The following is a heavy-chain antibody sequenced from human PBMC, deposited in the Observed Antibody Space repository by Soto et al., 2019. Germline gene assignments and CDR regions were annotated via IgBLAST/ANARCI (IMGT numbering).Heavy chain of an antibody. J-gene: IGHJ4*02. CDR3: ARARYYGSGPLLALDY. CDR1: GLSRSTSGMC. D-gene: IGHD3-10*01. V-gene: IGHV2-70*11. Sequence: SGPTLVNPTQTLTLTCTFSGLSRSTSGMCVSWIRQPPGKALEWLARIDWDDDKYYSTSLKTRLAISKDTSKNQVVLTMTNMDPVDTATYYCARARYYGSGPLLALDYWGQGTLVTVSS. CDR2: IDWDDDK.